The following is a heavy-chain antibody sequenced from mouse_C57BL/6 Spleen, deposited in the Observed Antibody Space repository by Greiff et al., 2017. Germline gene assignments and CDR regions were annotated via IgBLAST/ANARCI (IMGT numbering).Heavy chain of an antibody. D-gene: IGHD1-1*01. CDR1: GYAFSSYW. CDR2: IYPGDGDT. J-gene: IGHJ1*03. V-gene: IGHV1-80*01. Sequence: QVQLQQSGAELVKPGASVKISCKASGYAFSSYWMNWVRQRPGKGLEWIGQIYPGDGDTNYNGKFKGKATLTAEKSSSTAYMQLSSLTSEDSAFYCCARRYYGSSSYCYFDVWGTGTTVTVSS. CDR3: ARRYYGSSSYCYFDV.